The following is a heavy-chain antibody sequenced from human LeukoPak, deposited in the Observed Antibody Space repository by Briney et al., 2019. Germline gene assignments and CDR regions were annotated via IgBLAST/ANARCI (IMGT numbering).Heavy chain of an antibody. D-gene: IGHD3-22*01. CDR3: AGLVGRYSSGLYYYYFDY. CDR1: GDSINSLDL. V-gene: IGHV4-4*02. J-gene: IGHJ4*02. CDR2: MYLSGTT. Sequence: SETLSLTCTVSGDSINSLDLWSWVRQPPGKGLTWIGEMYLSGTTHSNPSVKSRVTISIDKSKNQFFLNLSSVTAADTAVYYCAGLVGRYSSGLYYYYFDYWGQGTLVTVSS.